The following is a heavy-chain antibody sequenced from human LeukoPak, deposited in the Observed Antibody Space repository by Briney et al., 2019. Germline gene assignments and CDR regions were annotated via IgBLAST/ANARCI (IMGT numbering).Heavy chain of an antibody. D-gene: IGHD6-19*01. CDR1: KIIFSGYG. V-gene: IGHV3-30*02. CDR3: AKVGSGWYGVDY. Sequence: GGSLRLSCVASKIIFSGYGIHWVRQAPGKGLEWAAFIRYDGTNKYYTDSVKGRFTISRDNSKNTLYLQMNSLRDDDTAVYYCAKVGSGWYGVDYWGQGTLVTVSS. J-gene: IGHJ4*02. CDR2: IRYDGTNK.